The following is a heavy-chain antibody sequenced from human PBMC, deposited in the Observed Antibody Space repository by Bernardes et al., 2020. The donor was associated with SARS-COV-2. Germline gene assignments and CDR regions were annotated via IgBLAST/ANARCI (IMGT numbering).Heavy chain of an antibody. V-gene: IGHV4-34*01. J-gene: IGHJ6*02. D-gene: IGHD6-19*01. Sequence: SETLSLTRAVYGGSFSAYYWSWIRQPPGKGLEWIGEINHSGSTNYNPSLKSRVTISVDTSKNQFSLKLSSVTAADTAVYYCARGDWQAVAGTLTFYYYYDMDVWGQGTTVTVSS. CDR2: INHSGST. CDR3: ARGDWQAVAGTLTFYYYYDMDV. CDR1: GGSFSAYY.